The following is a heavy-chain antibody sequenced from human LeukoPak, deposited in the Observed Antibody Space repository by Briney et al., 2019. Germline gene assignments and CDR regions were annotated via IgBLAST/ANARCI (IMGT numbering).Heavy chain of an antibody. CDR2: ISSSSSYI. V-gene: IGHV3-21*01. CDR1: GFTFSSYS. D-gene: IGHD3-16*02. J-gene: IGHJ4*02. CDR3: ARGATLGELSSPFDY. Sequence: GGSLRLSCAASGFTFSSYSMNWVRQAPGKGLEWVSSISSSSSYIYYADSVKGRFTISRDNAKNSLYLQMNSLRAEDTAVYYCARGATLGELSSPFDYWGQGTLVTVSS.